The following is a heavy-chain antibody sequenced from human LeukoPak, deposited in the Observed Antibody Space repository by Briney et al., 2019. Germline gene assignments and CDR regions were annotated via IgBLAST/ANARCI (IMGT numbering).Heavy chain of an antibody. J-gene: IGHJ4*02. D-gene: IGHD1-26*01. CDR1: GGSFSGYY. CDR2: INHSGST. V-gene: IGHV4-34*01. Sequence: KPSETLSLTCAVYGGSFSGYYWSWIRQPPGKGLEWIGEINHSGSTNYNPSLKSRVTISVDTSKNQFSLKLSSVTAADMAVYYCARVVNWGASGSSRRNYSDYWGQGTLVTVSS. CDR3: ARVVNWGASGSSRRNYSDY.